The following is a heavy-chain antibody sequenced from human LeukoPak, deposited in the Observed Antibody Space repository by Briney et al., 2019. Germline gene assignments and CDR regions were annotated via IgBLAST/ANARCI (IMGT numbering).Heavy chain of an antibody. V-gene: IGHV1-46*01. Sequence: GASVKVSCKASGYTFTSYYMHWVRQAPGQGLEWMGIINPSGGSTSYAQKFQGRVTMTRDMSTSTVYMELSSLRSEDTAVYYCAREMATMRLTKLGVRAFDIWGQGTMVTVSS. CDR3: AREMATMRLTKLGVRAFDI. CDR2: INPSGGST. J-gene: IGHJ3*02. CDR1: GYTFTSYY. D-gene: IGHD5-24*01.